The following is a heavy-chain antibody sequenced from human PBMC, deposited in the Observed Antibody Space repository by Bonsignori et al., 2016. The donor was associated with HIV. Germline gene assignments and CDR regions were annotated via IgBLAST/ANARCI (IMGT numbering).Heavy chain of an antibody. V-gene: IGHV1-69*13. J-gene: IGHJ6*03. Sequence: SVKVSCKASGGTFSNYSISWVRQAPGQGLEWMGGTIPILGTTNYAQRFQGRLTITADESTSTAYMELSSLRSEDTAIYYCARNEGWGVESPFYYYMDVWGKGTTVTVSS. D-gene: IGHD3-10*01. CDR1: GGTFSNYS. CDR3: ARNEGWGVESPFYYYMDV. CDR2: TIPILGTT.